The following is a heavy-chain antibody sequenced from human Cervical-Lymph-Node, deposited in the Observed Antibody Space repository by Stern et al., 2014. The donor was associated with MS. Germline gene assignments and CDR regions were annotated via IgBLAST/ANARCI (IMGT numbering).Heavy chain of an antibody. V-gene: IGHV1-58*02. CDR1: GFTFTSSA. Sequence: QLVQSGPEVKKPGTSVKVSCKASGFTFTSSAMQGVRQARGRLLAWLGWIVVGSGNTNYAQKFQERVTITRDMSTSTAYMELSSLRSEDTAVYYCAASGGNSYGMDVWGQGTTVTVSS. D-gene: IGHD4-23*01. CDR2: IVVGSGNT. CDR3: AASGGNSYGMDV. J-gene: IGHJ6*02.